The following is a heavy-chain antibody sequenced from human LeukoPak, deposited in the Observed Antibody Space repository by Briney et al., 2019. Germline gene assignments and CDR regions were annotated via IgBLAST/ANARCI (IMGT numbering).Heavy chain of an antibody. CDR1: GFTFSTYW. Sequence: GSLRLSCAASGFTFSTYWMSWVRQAPGKGLEWVANIRKDGSDIHYVDSVKGRFTISRDNAKNSLYLEMSSLRGEDTALYYCARGPNYYDSRGDYWGQGTLVTVSS. J-gene: IGHJ4*02. D-gene: IGHD3-22*01. CDR3: ARGPNYYDSRGDY. V-gene: IGHV3-7*01. CDR2: IRKDGSDI.